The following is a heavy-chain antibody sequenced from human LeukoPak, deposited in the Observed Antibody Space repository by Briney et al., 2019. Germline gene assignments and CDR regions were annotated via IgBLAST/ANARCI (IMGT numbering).Heavy chain of an antibody. D-gene: IGHD6-13*01. J-gene: IGHJ4*02. V-gene: IGHV4-34*01. Sequence: SETLSLTCAVYGGSFSGYYWSWIRQPPGKGLEWIGEINHSGSTNYNPSLKSRVTISVDTSKNQFSLKLSSVTAADTAVYYCARDGQQLGPFDYWGQGTLVTVSS. CDR3: ARDGQQLGPFDY. CDR1: GGSFSGYY. CDR2: INHSGST.